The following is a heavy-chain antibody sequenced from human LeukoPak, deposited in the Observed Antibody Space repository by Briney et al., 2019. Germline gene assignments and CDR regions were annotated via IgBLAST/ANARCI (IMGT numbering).Heavy chain of an antibody. CDR1: GGSISSYY. CDR3: ARAGGVPAAMLHYYYMDV. D-gene: IGHD2-2*01. V-gene: IGHV4-59*01. J-gene: IGHJ6*03. CDR2: IYYSGST. Sequence: SETLSLTCTVSGGSISSYYWSWIRQPPGKGLEWIGYIYYSGSTNYNPSLKSRVTISVDTSKNQFSLKLSSVTAADTAVYYCARAGGVPAAMLHYYYMDVWGKGTTVTVSS.